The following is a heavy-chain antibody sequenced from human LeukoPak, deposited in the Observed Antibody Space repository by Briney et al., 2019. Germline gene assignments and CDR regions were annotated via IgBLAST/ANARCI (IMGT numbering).Heavy chain of an antibody. Sequence: SETLSLTCAVYGGSLSGYYWSWIRRSPGKGLEWIGEINYSGSTNYNPTLKSRVTISVDRSKNQFSPKLTSVTAADTAVYYCARGLDVAVAGTYYFDSWGQGRLVTVSS. D-gene: IGHD6-19*01. V-gene: IGHV4-34*01. CDR2: INYSGST. J-gene: IGHJ4*02. CDR3: ARGLDVAVAGTYYFDS. CDR1: GGSLSGYY.